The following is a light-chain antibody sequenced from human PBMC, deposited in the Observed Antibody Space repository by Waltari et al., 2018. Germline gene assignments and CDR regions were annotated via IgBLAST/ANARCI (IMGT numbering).Light chain of an antibody. V-gene: IGKV1-27*01. J-gene: IGKJ1*01. CDR3: QKYNIAPRT. Sequence: DIQLTQSPSSLSASAGDRVTITCRASQGVGDSVAWYQQNPGKPPTLLIYGVSTLHSGVPSRFSGSGSETDFTLTISSLQPEDVATYYCQKYNIAPRTFGPGTKVEIK. CDR2: GVS. CDR1: QGVGDS.